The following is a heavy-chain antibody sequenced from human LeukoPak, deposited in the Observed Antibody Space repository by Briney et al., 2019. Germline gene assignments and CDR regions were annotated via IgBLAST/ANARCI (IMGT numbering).Heavy chain of an antibody. CDR3: AKTHYEYDMDV. Sequence: SETLSLTCTVSGGSISSYYWSWIRQPPGKGLEWIGYIYYSGSTNYDPSLKSRVTISVDTSKNQFSLKLSSVTAADTAVYYCAKTHYEYDMDVWGQGTTVTVSS. CDR1: GGSISSYY. CDR2: IYYSGST. V-gene: IGHV4-59*01. D-gene: IGHD4-23*01. J-gene: IGHJ6*02.